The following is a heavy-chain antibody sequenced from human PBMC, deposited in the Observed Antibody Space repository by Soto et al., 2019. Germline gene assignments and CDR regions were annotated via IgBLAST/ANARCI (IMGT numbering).Heavy chain of an antibody. CDR2: VSYTGNT. CDR1: GCSIGSGGYW. V-gene: IGHV4-31*03. D-gene: IGHD2-2*01. J-gene: IGHJ4*02. CDR3: ARGTLV. Sequence: SETLSLTCTVSGCSIGSGGYWWSWIRQHPGRGLEWIGFVSYTGNTQYNPSLKSRVNISVDTSTKQFSLKLSSVTAADTAVYYCARGTLVWGQGTLVTVSS.